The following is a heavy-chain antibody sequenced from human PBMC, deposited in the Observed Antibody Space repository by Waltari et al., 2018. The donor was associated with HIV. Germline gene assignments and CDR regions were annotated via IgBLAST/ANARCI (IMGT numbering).Heavy chain of an antibody. V-gene: IGHV4-59*01. CDR1: GGSISSYY. J-gene: IGHJ4*02. Sequence: QVQLQESGPGLVKPSETLSLTCTVSGGSISSYYWSWIRQPPGKGLEWIGYIYYSGSTNYNPSLESRATISVDTSKNQFSLKLTSVTAADTAVYYCARSYYDSSGYHLFDYWGQGTLVTVSS. D-gene: IGHD3-22*01. CDR2: IYYSGST. CDR3: ARSYYDSSGYHLFDY.